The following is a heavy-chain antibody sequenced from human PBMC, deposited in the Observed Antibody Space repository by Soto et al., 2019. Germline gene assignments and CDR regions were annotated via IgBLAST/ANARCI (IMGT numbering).Heavy chain of an antibody. D-gene: IGHD4-17*01. V-gene: IGHV3-30*03. J-gene: IGHJ5*02. CDR2: ISHDGNDK. Sequence: PGGSPILSCGASGVTFSAFGLHWVRQAPGKGLEWVAVISHDGNDKYYTDSVKGRFTISRDNSKNTLYLQMNSLRGEDTAIYFCATDLGTTVTTYNFFDPRGQGALVTVSS. CDR3: ATDLGTTVTTYNFFDP. CDR1: GVTFSAFG.